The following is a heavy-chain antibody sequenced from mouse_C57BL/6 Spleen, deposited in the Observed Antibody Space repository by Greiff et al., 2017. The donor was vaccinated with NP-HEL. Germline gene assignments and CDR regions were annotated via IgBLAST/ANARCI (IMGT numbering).Heavy chain of an antibody. CDR1: GFTFSSYA. J-gene: IGHJ2*01. CDR3: ARDDYYGSSYDGHFDY. D-gene: IGHD1-1*01. CDR2: ISDGGSYT. Sequence: EVQRVESGGGLVKPGGSLKLSCAASGFTFSSYAMSWVRQTPEKRLEWVATISDGGSYTYYPDNVKGRFTISRDNAKNNLYLQMSHLKSEDTAMYYCARDDYYGSSYDGHFDYWGQGTTLTVSS. V-gene: IGHV5-4*01.